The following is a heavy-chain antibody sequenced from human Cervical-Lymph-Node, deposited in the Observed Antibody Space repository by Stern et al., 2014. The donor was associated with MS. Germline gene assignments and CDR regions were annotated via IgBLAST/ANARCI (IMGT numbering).Heavy chain of an antibody. D-gene: IGHD4-17*01. CDR1: GYSFTANW. Sequence: QLVQSGAEVKKPGESLKISCKGSGYSFTANWIAWVRQMHGKGLEWMGIIYPGDSDTRYSPSFQVQVTISANKSISTAYLQWSSLKASDTAMYYCARDYGDYAFDYWGQGTLVTVSS. J-gene: IGHJ4*02. CDR2: IYPGDSDT. CDR3: ARDYGDYAFDY. V-gene: IGHV5-51*01.